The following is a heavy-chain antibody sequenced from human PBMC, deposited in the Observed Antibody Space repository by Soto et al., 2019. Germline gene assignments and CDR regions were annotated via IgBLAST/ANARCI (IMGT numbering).Heavy chain of an antibody. Sequence: LRLSCAASGFTFSTYWMHWVRQAPGKGLVWVSRIHSDGSSRSYADSVKGRFTISRDNAKNTLYLQVNSLRAEDTAVYYCARGRGRSFPNRLDVWGQGTKVTVSS. V-gene: IGHV3-74*01. J-gene: IGHJ6*02. CDR1: GFTFSTYW. CDR3: ARGRGRSFPNRLDV. CDR2: IHSDGSSR. D-gene: IGHD3-16*02.